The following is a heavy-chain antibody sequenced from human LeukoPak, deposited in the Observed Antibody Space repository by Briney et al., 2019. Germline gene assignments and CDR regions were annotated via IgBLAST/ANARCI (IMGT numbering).Heavy chain of an antibody. D-gene: IGHD2-2*01. CDR2: IYPGDSDT. J-gene: IGHJ5*02. CDR1: GYSFTSYW. V-gene: IGHV5-51*01. Sequence: GESLKISYKGSGYSFTSYWIGWVRQMPGKGLEWMGIIYPGDSDTRYSPSFQGQVTISADKSISTAYLQWSSLKASDTAMYYCARGLWGVVVVPAATSWFDPWGQGTLVTVSS. CDR3: ARGLWGVVVVPAATSWFDP.